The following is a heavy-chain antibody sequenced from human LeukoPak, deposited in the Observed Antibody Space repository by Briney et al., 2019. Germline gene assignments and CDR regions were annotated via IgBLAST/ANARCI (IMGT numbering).Heavy chain of an antibody. Sequence: PGGSLRLSCAASGSTFSSYGMHWVRQAPGKGLEWVALIWYDGSNEYYADSVKGRFTISRDNSKNTLYLQMNSLRAEDTAVYYCARDESYYDSSGYSQSNGMDVWGQGTTVTVSS. D-gene: IGHD3-22*01. CDR1: GSTFSSYG. CDR2: IWYDGSNE. J-gene: IGHJ6*02. V-gene: IGHV3-33*01. CDR3: ARDESYYDSSGYSQSNGMDV.